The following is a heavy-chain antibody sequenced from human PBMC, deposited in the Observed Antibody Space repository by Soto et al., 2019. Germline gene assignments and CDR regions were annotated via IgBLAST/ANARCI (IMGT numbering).Heavy chain of an antibody. J-gene: IGHJ4*02. V-gene: IGHV3-48*01. Sequence: EVQLVESGGGLVQPGGSMSLSCAASGFTFSSYSMNWVRQAPGKGLERVSYISSSSSTIYYADSVKGRFTISRDNAKNSLYLQMNSLRAEDTAVYYCARDSPLAGYSSGWYAYWGQGTLVTVSS. CDR1: GFTFSSYS. D-gene: IGHD6-19*01. CDR3: ARDSPLAGYSSGWYAY. CDR2: ISSSSSTI.